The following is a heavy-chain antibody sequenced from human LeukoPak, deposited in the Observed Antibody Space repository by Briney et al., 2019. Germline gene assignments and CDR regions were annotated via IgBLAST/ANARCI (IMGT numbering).Heavy chain of an antibody. J-gene: IGHJ3*02. CDR3: ARDLLELRGSNPFDI. CDR2: ISSSSSTI. CDR1: GFTFSSYS. V-gene: IGHV3-48*04. Sequence: GGSLRLSCAASGFTFSSYSMNWVRQAPGKGLEWVSYISSSSSTIYYADSVKGRFTISRDNAENLLFQQMNSLRAEDTALYYCARDLLELRGSNPFDIWGQGTMVTVSS. D-gene: IGHD3-16*02.